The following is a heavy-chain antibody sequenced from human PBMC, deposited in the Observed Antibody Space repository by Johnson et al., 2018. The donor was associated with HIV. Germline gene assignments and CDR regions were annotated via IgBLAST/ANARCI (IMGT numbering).Heavy chain of an antibody. D-gene: IGHD1-26*01. J-gene: IGHJ3*02. CDR3: ARDQGSSHAFDI. Sequence: VQLVESGGGLVKPGGSLRLSCAASGFTFSDYYMSWIRQAPGKGLEWVGRIKSKTDGGTTDYAAPVKGRFTISRDDSKNTLYLQMNSLRAEDTAVYYCARDQGSSHAFDIWGQGTMVTVSS. CDR2: IKSKTDGGTT. V-gene: IGHV3-15*01. CDR1: GFTFSDYY.